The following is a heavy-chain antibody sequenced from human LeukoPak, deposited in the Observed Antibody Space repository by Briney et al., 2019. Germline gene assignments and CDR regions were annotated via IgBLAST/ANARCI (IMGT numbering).Heavy chain of an antibody. D-gene: IGHD7-27*01. Sequence: GGSLRLSCAASGFTFSSYAMHWVRQAPGKGLEWVAVISYDGSNKYYADSVKGRFTISRDNSKNTLYLQMNSLRAVDTAVYYCARVLSLGTHPGAFDIWGQGTMVTVSS. CDR3: ARVLSLGTHPGAFDI. V-gene: IGHV3-30-3*01. CDR1: GFTFSSYA. CDR2: ISYDGSNK. J-gene: IGHJ3*02.